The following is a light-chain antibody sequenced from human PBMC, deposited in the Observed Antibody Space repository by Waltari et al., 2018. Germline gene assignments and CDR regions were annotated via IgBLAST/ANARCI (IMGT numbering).Light chain of an antibody. CDR3: GTWAGGLGAPYV. Sequence: QFVLTQPPSVSAAPGQTVTISCSGSSSKFGNSFVSWYQQLPGTAPKLLIYENNNRPSGSPDRFSGSKSGTLATLAITGLQTGDEADYYCGTWAGGLGAPYVFGAGTRLSVL. J-gene: IGLJ1*01. CDR1: SSKFGNSF. V-gene: IGLV1-51*02. CDR2: ENN.